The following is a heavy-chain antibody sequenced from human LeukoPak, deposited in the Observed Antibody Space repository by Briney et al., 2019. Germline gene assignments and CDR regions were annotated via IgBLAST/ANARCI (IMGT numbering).Heavy chain of an antibody. V-gene: IGHV4-59*01. CDR2: IYNSGST. Sequence: SETLSLTCTVSGDSISSNYWSWIRQPPGKGLEWIGYIYNSGSTKYNPSLKRRVTISVDTSKKLFALKLTSVPSAATVMCYCSTCRDEFGDYLFPSWGQGTVVTVSS. J-gene: IGHJ5*02. D-gene: IGHD4-17*01. CDR3: STCRDEFGDYLFPS. CDR1: GDSISSNY.